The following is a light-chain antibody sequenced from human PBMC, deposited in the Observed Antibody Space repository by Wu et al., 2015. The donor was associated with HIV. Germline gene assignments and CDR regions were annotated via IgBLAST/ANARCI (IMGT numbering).Light chain of an antibody. J-gene: IGKJ1*01. CDR3: QQYNTYST. Sequence: DIQMTQSPSTLSASVGDRVTINCRASQSISSWLAWYQQKPGKAPKLLIYKASSLEYGVPSRFSGSGSGTEFTLTISSLQPDDFATYYCQQYNTYSTFGQGTKVEI. CDR2: KAS. CDR1: QSISSW. V-gene: IGKV1-5*03.